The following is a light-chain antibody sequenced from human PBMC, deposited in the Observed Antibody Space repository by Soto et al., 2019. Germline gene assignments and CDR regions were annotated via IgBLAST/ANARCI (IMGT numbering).Light chain of an antibody. V-gene: IGKV3-20*01. CDR1: QSVSSSY. CDR3: HHYTTSPT. Sequence: EIVLTQSPGTLSLSPGERATLSCRASQSVSSSYLAWYQQKPGQAPRLLMYDASSRATGIPDRFSGSGSGTDFTITISRLEPEDFAVYYCHHYTTSPTFGQGTKVEVK. CDR2: DAS. J-gene: IGKJ1*01.